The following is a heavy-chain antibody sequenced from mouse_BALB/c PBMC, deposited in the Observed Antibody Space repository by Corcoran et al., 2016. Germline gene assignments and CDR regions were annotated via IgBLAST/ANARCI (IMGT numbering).Heavy chain of an antibody. Sequence: EVQLQQSGAELVKPGASVKLSCTASGFNINDTYMHWVKQRPEQGLEWIGRIDPANGNTKYDPKFQGKATITADTSSNTAYLQLRSLTSEDTAGYYCANWDWYFDVWGAGTTVTVSS. CDR3: ANWDWYFDV. D-gene: IGHD4-1*01. CDR1: GFNINDTY. V-gene: IGHV14-3*02. J-gene: IGHJ1*01. CDR2: IDPANGNT.